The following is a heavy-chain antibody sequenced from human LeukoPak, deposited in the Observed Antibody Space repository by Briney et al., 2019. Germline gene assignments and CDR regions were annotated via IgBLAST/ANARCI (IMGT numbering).Heavy chain of an antibody. V-gene: IGHV3-23*01. CDR3: AKLGSSASKIPTNFDI. CDR1: GFTFSSYA. D-gene: IGHD3-22*01. CDR2: ISGSGGST. Sequence: GGSLRLSCAASGFTFSSYAMSWVRQAPGKGLEWVSAISGSGGSTYYADSVKGRFTISRDNSKNTLYLQMNSLRAEDTAVYYCAKLGSSASKIPTNFDIWGQGTMVTVSS. J-gene: IGHJ3*02.